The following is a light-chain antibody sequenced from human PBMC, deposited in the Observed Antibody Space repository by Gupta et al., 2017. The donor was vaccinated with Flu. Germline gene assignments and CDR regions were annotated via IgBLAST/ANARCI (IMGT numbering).Light chain of an antibody. CDR3: HHYGSSPT. CDR1: QSVSSSSY. Sequence: GTLSLSPGERATLSCRASQSVSSSSYLDWYQQKPGQAPRLLIYGASNRATGIPDRFSGSGSGTDFTLTISRLEPEDFAVYYWHHYGSSPTFGQGTKVEIK. V-gene: IGKV3-20*01. J-gene: IGKJ1*01. CDR2: GAS.